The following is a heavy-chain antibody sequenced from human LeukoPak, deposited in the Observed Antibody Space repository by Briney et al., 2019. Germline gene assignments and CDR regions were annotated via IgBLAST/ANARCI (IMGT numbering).Heavy chain of an antibody. CDR1: GGSFSGYY. J-gene: IGHJ6*02. Sequence: KPSETLSLTCAVYGGSFSGYYWSWIRQPPGKGLEWIGEINHSGNTNYNPSLKSRVTISVDTSKNQFSLKLSSVTAAATAVYYCARGLVILRYFDWLSPQPYGMDVWGQGTTVTVSS. D-gene: IGHD3-9*01. V-gene: IGHV4-34*01. CDR3: ARGLVILRYFDWLSPQPYGMDV. CDR2: INHSGNT.